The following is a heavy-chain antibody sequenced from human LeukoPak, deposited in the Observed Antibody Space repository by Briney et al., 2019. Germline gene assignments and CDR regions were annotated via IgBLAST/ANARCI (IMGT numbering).Heavy chain of an antibody. CDR3: GRSLGSDYDFWSGSTKGAFYI. CDR1: GFTFSSYA. CDR2: ISYDGSNK. D-gene: IGHD3-3*01. J-gene: IGHJ3*02. Sequence: GGSLRLSCAASGFTFSSYAMHWVRQAPGKGLEWVAVISYDGSNKYYADSVKGRFTISRDNSKNTLYLQMNSLRAEDTAVYYCGRSLGSDYDFWSGSTKGAFYIWGQGTKVTVSS. V-gene: IGHV3-30-3*01.